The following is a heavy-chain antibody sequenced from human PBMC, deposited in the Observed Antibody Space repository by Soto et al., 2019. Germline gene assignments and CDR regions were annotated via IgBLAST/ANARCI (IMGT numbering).Heavy chain of an antibody. Sequence: GGSLRLSCAASGFTFSSYGMHWVRQAPGKGLEWVAVIWYDGSNKYYADSVKGRFTISRDNSKNTLYLQMNSLRAEDTAVYYCARGSPYRSSWYYFDYWGQGTLVTVSS. V-gene: IGHV3-33*01. D-gene: IGHD6-13*01. CDR2: IWYDGSNK. J-gene: IGHJ4*02. CDR1: GFTFSSYG. CDR3: ARGSPYRSSWYYFDY.